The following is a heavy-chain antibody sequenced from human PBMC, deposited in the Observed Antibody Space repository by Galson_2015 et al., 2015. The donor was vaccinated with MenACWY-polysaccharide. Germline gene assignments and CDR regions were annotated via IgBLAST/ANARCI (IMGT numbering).Heavy chain of an antibody. CDR1: GDSITSGGYF. Sequence: TLSLTCTVSGDSITSGGYFWSWIRQHPGKGPEWIASTSYDGGTYYNPSLKSRVTISVDTPKNQFSLWLNSVTAADTAVYYCARGGRAVSNRNWFDPWGQGTLVTVSS. CDR2: TSYDGGT. CDR3: ARGGRAVSNRNWFDP. V-gene: IGHV4-31*03. D-gene: IGHD3-16*01. J-gene: IGHJ5*02.